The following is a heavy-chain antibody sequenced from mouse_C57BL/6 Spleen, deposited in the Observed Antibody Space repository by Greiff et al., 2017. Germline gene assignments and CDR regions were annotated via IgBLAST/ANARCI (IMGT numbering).Heavy chain of an antibody. CDR1: GYTFSGYW. V-gene: IGHV1-9*01. CDR3: ASPKYDCGGFAY. Sequence: QVQLQQSGAELMKPGASVKLSCKATGYTFSGYWIEWVKQRPGHGLEWIGEILPGSGSTNYNEKFKGKATFTADTSSNTGYMQLNSLTPEDSAIDYGASPKYDCGGFAYRGQEALGSGSA. D-gene: IGHD2-4*01. J-gene: IGHJ3*01. CDR2: ILPGSGST.